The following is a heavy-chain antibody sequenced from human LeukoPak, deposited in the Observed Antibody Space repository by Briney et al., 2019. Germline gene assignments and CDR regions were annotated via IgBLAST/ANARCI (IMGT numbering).Heavy chain of an antibody. CDR1: GFTFSSYA. D-gene: IGHD3-10*01. V-gene: IGHV3-23*01. Sequence: GGSLRLSCAASGFTFSSYAMSWVRQAPGKGLEWVSAISGSAGGTYYADSVKGRFSISRDNARDTVYLQMSSLRAEDTALYFCAKNADFYGSGSSSYIDCWGQGTLVSVSS. J-gene: IGHJ4*02. CDR3: AKNADFYGSGSSSYIDC. CDR2: ISGSAGGT.